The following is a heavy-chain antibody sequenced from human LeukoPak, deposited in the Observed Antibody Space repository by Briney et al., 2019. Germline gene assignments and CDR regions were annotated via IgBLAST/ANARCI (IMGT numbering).Heavy chain of an antibody. CDR3: ARDRLERTDAFDI. D-gene: IGHD1-1*01. CDR2: TYYRSKWYN. CDR1: GDNVSSNSAA. V-gene: IGHV6-1*01. Sequence: SQTLSLTCAISGDNVSSNSAAWAWIRQSPSRGLEWLGRTYYRSKWYNRYALSVKSRITINPDTSKNQFSLQLNSVTPEDTAVYYCARDRLERTDAFDIWGQGTMVTVSS. J-gene: IGHJ3*02.